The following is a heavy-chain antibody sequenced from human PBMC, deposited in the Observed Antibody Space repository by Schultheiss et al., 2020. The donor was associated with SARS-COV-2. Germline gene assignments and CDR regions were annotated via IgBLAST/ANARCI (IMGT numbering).Heavy chain of an antibody. CDR1: GFTFSNAW. CDR2: ISYDGSNK. CDR3: ARDFGSSGWYIDY. V-gene: IGHV3-30-3*01. Sequence: GGSLRLSCAASGFTFSNAWMNWVRQAPGKGLEWVAVISYDGSNKYYADSVKGRFTISRDNSKNTLYLQMNSLRAEDTAVYYCARDFGSSGWYIDYWGQGTLVTVSS. D-gene: IGHD6-19*01. J-gene: IGHJ4*02.